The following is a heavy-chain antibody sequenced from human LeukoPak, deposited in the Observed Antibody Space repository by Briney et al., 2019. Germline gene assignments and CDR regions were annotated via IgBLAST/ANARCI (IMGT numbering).Heavy chain of an antibody. J-gene: IGHJ4*02. D-gene: IGHD1-26*01. CDR1: GFAFRSSA. CDR2: ISTSGGTT. CDR3: AKDQRWESPHYLDS. V-gene: IGHV3-23*01. Sequence: GGSLRLSCAASGFAFRSSAMNWVRQAPGKGLEWVSSISTSGGTTYYADSVRGRFTISRDNSKNTLYVQMNSLRDEDTAVYYSAKDQRWESPHYLDSWGQGTLVTVSS.